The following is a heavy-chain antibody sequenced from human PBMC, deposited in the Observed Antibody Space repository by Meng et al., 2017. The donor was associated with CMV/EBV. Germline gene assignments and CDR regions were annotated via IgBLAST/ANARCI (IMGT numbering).Heavy chain of an antibody. D-gene: IGHD2-2*01. CDR3: ARGYCSSTSCSAPDY. J-gene: IGHJ4*02. V-gene: IGHV1-69*02. CDR2: IIPILGLA. CDR1: GGTFSSYT. Sequence: SVQVSCKASGGTFSSYTISWVRQAPGQGLEWMGRIIPILGLANYAQKFQGRVTITADKSTSTAYMELSSLRSEDTAVYYCARGYCSSTSCSAPDYWGQGTLVTVSS.